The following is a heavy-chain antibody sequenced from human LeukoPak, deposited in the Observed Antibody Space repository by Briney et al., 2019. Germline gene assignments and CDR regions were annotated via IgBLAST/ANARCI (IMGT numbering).Heavy chain of an antibody. CDR1: GFTFSSYG. Sequence: GGSLRLSCAPSGFTFSSYGMHWVRQAPRKGLEWVAFIRYDGSNKYYADSVKVRFTISRDNSKNTLYLQMNSPRAEDTAVYYCAGGLRPRINAFDIWGHGKLVTVSS. D-gene: IGHD2-15*01. CDR3: AGGLRPRINAFDI. CDR2: IRYDGSNK. V-gene: IGHV3-30*02. J-gene: IGHJ3*02.